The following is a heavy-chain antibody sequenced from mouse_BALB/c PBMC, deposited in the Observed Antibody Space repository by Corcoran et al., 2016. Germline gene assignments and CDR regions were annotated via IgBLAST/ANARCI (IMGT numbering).Heavy chain of an antibody. V-gene: IGHV14-3*02. Sequence: EVQLQQPGEELVKPGASVKLSCTASGFNIKDTYMHWVKQRPEQGLEWIGRIDPANGSTKSDPKFQGKATMTADTSSNTVYLQLSSLTSEATAVYYCGRSREGNYVVYWGQGTTLTVSS. J-gene: IGHJ2*01. CDR2: IDPANGST. CDR1: GFNIKDTY. CDR3: GRSREGNYVVY. D-gene: IGHD2-1*01.